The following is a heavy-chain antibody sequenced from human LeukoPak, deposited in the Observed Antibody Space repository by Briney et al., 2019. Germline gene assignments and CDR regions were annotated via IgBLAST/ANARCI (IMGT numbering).Heavy chain of an antibody. CDR1: GGSISSYY. D-gene: IGHD2-15*01. CDR3: ARESTGFCSGGSCYYYYGMDV. CDR2: TYYRGST. Sequence: SETLSLTCTVPGGSISSYYWSWIRQPPGKGLEWIGSTYYRGSTNYNPSLKSRVTISADTSKNQFSLRLSSVTAADTAVFYCARESTGFCSGGSCYYYYGMDVWGQGTTVTVSS. V-gene: IGHV4-59*01. J-gene: IGHJ6*02.